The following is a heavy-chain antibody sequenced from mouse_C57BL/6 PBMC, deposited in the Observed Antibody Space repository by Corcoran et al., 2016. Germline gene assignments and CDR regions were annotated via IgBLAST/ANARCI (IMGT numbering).Heavy chain of an antibody. CDR2: IYPRSGNT. Sequence: QVQLQQSGAELARPGASVKLSCKASGYTFTSYGISWVKQRTVQGLEWIGEIYPRSGNTYYNEKFKGKATLTEDKSSSTAYMELRSLTSEDSAVYFCARNYGSSYYFDYWGQGTTLTVSP. CDR3: ARNYGSSYYFDY. V-gene: IGHV1-81*01. J-gene: IGHJ2*01. D-gene: IGHD1-1*01. CDR1: GYTFTSYG.